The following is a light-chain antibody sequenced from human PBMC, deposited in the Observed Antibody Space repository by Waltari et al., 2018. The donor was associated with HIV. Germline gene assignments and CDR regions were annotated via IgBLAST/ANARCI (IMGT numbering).Light chain of an antibody. V-gene: IGKV3-20*01. Sequence: ENVLTQSPGALSLSPGERATLSCRPSQSVSSSYMAWYQQRPGQAPRLLIYGASSRATGIPDRFLGSGSETDFTLTINRLEPEDFAVYYCQQYSTSPFTLGQGTRLEIK. CDR1: QSVSSSY. CDR2: GAS. J-gene: IGKJ5*01. CDR3: QQYSTSPFT.